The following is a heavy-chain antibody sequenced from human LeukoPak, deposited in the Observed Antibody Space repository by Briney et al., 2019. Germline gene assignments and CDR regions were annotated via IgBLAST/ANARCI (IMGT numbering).Heavy chain of an antibody. D-gene: IGHD3-10*01. CDR1: GFTFSSYS. Sequence: GGSLRLSCAASGFTFSSYSMNWVRRAPGKGLEWVSSISSSSSYIYYADSVKGRFTISRDNAKNSLYLQMNSLRAEDTAVYYCASSQPGLLWFGESTPYYYGMDVWGQGTTVTVSS. CDR3: ASSQPGLLWFGESTPYYYGMDV. V-gene: IGHV3-21*01. J-gene: IGHJ6*02. CDR2: ISSSSSYI.